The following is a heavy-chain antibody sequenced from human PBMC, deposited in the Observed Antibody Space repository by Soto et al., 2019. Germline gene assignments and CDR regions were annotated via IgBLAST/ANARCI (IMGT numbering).Heavy chain of an antibody. CDR2: IFHSLGA. Sequence: KSSETLSLTCTVPGGSTTSDYWSWIRQPPGKGLEWLGYIFHSLGAKYNPSLGSRGTISLDTSKNQLSLSLRSVTAADTAIYFCVRDLNGSGDYWGQGTLVTVSS. J-gene: IGHJ4*02. D-gene: IGHD3-10*01. CDR1: GGSTTSDY. CDR3: VRDLNGSGDY. V-gene: IGHV4-59*01.